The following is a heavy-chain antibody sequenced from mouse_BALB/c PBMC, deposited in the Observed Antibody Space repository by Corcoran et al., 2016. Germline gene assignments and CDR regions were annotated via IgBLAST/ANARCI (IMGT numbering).Heavy chain of an antibody. CDR1: GYTFTSYV. V-gene: IGHV1S136*01. J-gene: IGHJ2*01. CDR2: INPYNDGT. CDR3: ATPDY. Sequence: EVQLQQSGPELVKPGASVRMSCKASGYTFTSYVMNWVKKKPGQGLEWIGYINPYNDGTKYNEKFKSKATLTSDKSSSTAYIELSSMTSEDSAVYYRATPDYWGQGTTLTVSS.